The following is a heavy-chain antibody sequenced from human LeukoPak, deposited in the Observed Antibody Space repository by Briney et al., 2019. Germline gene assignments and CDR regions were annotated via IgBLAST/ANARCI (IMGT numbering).Heavy chain of an antibody. CDR1: GGTFSNYA. J-gene: IGHJ5*02. CDR2: IIPIFGTA. D-gene: IGHD6-13*01. Sequence: ASVKVSCKTSGGTFSNYAISWVRQAPGQGLEWMGMIIPIFGTANYAENFQGRVTITTVDSTSTAYMELSSLRSEDTAVYYCARVRSRGIAAAGRWIWFDPWGQGTLVTVSS. CDR3: ARVRSRGIAAAGRWIWFDP. V-gene: IGHV1-69*05.